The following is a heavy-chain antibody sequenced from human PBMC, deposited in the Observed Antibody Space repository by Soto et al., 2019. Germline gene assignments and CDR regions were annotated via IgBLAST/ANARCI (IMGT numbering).Heavy chain of an antibody. CDR1: GFTFDDYT. CDR2: ISWDGGST. J-gene: IGHJ4*02. Sequence: GGSLRLSCAASGFTFDDYTMHWVRQAPGKGLEWVSLISWDGGSTYYADSVKGRFTISRDNSKNSLYLQMNSLRTEDTALYYCAKETYYYDSSGYGGPLSYWGQGTLVTVSS. V-gene: IGHV3-43*01. D-gene: IGHD3-22*01. CDR3: AKETYYYDSSGYGGPLSY.